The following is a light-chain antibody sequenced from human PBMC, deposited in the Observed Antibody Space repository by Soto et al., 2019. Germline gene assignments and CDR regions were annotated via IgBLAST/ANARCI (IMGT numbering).Light chain of an antibody. Sequence: VLTQPPSASGTPGQRVTISCSGSSSNIGSNTVNWYQQLPGTAPKLLIYSNNQRPSGVPDRFPGSKSGTSASLAISGLQSEDEADYYCAAWDDSLNGYVFGTGTKVTVL. CDR1: SSNIGSNT. J-gene: IGLJ1*01. CDR2: SNN. V-gene: IGLV1-44*01. CDR3: AAWDDSLNGYV.